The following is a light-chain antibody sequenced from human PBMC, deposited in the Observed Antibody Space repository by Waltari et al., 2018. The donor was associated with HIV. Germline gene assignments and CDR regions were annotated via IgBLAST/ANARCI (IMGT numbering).Light chain of an antibody. CDR3: AAWDASLDGWV. J-gene: IGLJ3*02. V-gene: IGLV1-44*01. CDR2: ANN. CDR1: TSNNGSNT. Sequence: QSVLPQPPSASGTPGQRVTISCSGRTSNNGSNTVNWYQQLPGTAPKLLMYANNQRPSGVPDRFSGSKSGTSASLAISGLQSEDEADYYCAAWDASLDGWVFGGGTKLTVL.